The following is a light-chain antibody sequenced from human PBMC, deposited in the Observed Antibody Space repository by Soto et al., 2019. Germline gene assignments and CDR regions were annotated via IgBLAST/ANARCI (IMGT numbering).Light chain of an antibody. V-gene: IGKV1-39*01. CDR2: AAS. CDR3: QQSSGIPYT. J-gene: IGKJ2*01. CDR1: QHIATY. Sequence: DIQMTQSPASLSASVGDRVTISGRVSQHIATYLYWYQQQPGKAPKLLIYAASTLQSGVPSRFSGSGSGTEFPLTISSLEPEDFATYYCQQSSGIPYTFGQGTKAEIK.